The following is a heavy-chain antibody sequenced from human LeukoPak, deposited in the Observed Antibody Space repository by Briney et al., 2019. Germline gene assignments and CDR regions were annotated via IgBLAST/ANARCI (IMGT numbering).Heavy chain of an antibody. CDR1: GGSIGSYY. Sequence: SETLSLTCTVSGGSIGSYYWSWIRQPAGKGLEWIGRIYTSGSTNYNPSLKSRVTMSVDTSKNQFSLKLSSVTAADTAVYYCARDMAAAGEDDAFDIWGQGTMVTVSS. D-gene: IGHD6-13*01. CDR3: ARDMAAAGEDDAFDI. CDR2: IYTSGST. J-gene: IGHJ3*02. V-gene: IGHV4-4*07.